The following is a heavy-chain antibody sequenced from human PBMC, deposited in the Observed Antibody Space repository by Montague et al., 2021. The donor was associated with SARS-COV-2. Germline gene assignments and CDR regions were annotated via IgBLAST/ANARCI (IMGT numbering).Heavy chain of an antibody. CDR3: ARGGGSGYRYYFDY. V-gene: IGHV4-61*08. D-gene: IGHD3-22*01. J-gene: IGHJ4*02. CDR2: IYYSGRT. CDR1: SGSSNSGGFY. Sequence: SETLSLTCSVSSGSSNSGGFYWSWIRQPPGKGLEWIGYIYYSGRTNYNPSLNSRVTISVDTSKNQFSLKLSSVTAADTAVYYCARGGGSGYRYYFDYWGQGSLVTVSS.